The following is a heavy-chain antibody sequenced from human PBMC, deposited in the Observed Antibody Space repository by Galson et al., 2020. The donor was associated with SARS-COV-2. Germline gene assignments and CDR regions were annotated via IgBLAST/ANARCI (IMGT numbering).Heavy chain of an antibody. V-gene: IGHV3-49*03. D-gene: IGHD3-3*01. J-gene: IGHJ4*02. CDR2: IRSKAYGATT. CDR1: GFTFDDYT. CDR3: IAEQRFWVGYDRLPYYFDY. Sequence: GGSLRLSCTASGFTFDDYTMSWFRQAPGKGLEWVGFIRSKAYGATTEFAASVKDRFTISRDDSNSIAYLQMNSLKTEDTAVYYCIAEQRFWVGYDRLPYYFDYWGQGTLVTVSS.